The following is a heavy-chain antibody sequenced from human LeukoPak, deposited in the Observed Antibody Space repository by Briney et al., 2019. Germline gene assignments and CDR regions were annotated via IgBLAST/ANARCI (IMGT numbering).Heavy chain of an antibody. CDR2: INPNSGGT. D-gene: IGHD3-9*01. CDR1: GYTFTGYY. J-gene: IGHJ4*02. V-gene: IGHV1-2*06. Sequence: ASVKVSCKASGYTFTGYYMHWVRQAPGQGLEWMGRINPNSGGTNYAQKFQGRVTMTRDRSISTAYMELSRLRSDDTAVYYCAREDPTIFCPYWGQGTLVTVSS. CDR3: AREDPTIFCPY.